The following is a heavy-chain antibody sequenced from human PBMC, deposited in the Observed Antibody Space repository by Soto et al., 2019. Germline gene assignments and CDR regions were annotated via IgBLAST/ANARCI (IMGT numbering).Heavy chain of an antibody. CDR3: ARARGGDSGDYASLFDR. Sequence: VQLQESGPGLVTPSQTLSLNCTVFGGSVSIGDYLWSWIRQRPGKSLEWIGYIHDSGNTYYNPSLKSRVTISLDTSKNQFSLKVTSMTAADTAVYFCARARGGDSGDYASLFDRWGHGNLVTVSS. D-gene: IGHD4-17*01. CDR1: GGSVSIGDYL. CDR2: IHDSGNT. V-gene: IGHV4-30-4*01. J-gene: IGHJ5*02.